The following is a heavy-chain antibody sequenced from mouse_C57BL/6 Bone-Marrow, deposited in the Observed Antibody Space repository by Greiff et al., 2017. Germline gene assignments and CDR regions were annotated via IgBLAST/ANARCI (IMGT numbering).Heavy chain of an antibody. CDR1: GFSLTSYG. Sequence: VQLVESGPGLVAPSQSLSITCTVSGFSLTSYGVDWVRQAPGKGLEWLGVICGVGSTNYNSALKSRLSISKDNSKSQVFLKMNSLQTDDTAMYYCASDQGHDGCFRGQGTLVTVSA. CDR3: ASDQGHDGCF. CDR2: ICGVGST. J-gene: IGHJ3*01. D-gene: IGHD2-3*01. V-gene: IGHV2-6*01.